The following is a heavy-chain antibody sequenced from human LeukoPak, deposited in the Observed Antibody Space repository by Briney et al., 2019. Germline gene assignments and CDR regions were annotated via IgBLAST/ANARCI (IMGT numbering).Heavy chain of an antibody. CDR1: GGSFSGYY. CDR2: INHSGST. Sequence: SETLSLTCAVYGGSFSGYYWSWIRQPPGKGLEWIGEINHSGSTNYNPSLKSRVTISVDTSKNQFSLKLSSVTAADTAVYYCARGDIAVAWYGSYWGQGTLVTVSS. J-gene: IGHJ4*02. D-gene: IGHD6-19*01. V-gene: IGHV4-34*01. CDR3: ARGDIAVAWYGSY.